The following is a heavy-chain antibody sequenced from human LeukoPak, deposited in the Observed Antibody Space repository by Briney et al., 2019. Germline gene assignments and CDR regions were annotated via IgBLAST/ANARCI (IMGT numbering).Heavy chain of an antibody. Sequence: ASVKVSCKASGYIFTTYAMHWVRQAPGQSLEWMGWINAGNDNTKYLQKFQGRVTITRDTSANIAYMELSSLRSEDTAVYYCATTVSAGTYRYFQHWGQGTLVTVSS. V-gene: IGHV1-3*01. D-gene: IGHD6-13*01. CDR1: GYIFTTYA. CDR3: ATTVSAGTYRYFQH. CDR2: INAGNDNT. J-gene: IGHJ1*01.